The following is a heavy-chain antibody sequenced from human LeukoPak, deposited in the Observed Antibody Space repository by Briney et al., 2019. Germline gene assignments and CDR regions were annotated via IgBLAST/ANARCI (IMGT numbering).Heavy chain of an antibody. CDR2: IRYDGSNK. V-gene: IGHV3-30*02. D-gene: IGHD3-16*01. J-gene: IGHJ6*03. CDR3: AKMLSDYYYYMDV. CDR1: GFTFSSYG. Sequence: GGSLRLSCAASGFTFSSYGMHWVRQAPGKGLEWVALIRYDGSNKYYADSVKGRFTISRDNSKNTLYLQMNSLRAEDTAVYYCAKMLSDYYYYMDVWGKGTTVTVSS.